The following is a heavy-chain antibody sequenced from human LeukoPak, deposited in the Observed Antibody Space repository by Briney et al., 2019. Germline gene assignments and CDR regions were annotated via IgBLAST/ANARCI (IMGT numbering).Heavy chain of an antibody. J-gene: IGHJ4*02. Sequence: GGSLRLSCAASGFTFGSYGMHWVRQAPGKGLEWVTFIRSDGSNKYYADSVKGRFTISRDNAKNSLYLQMNSLRAEDTAVYYCARDVYYGSGSPRLDYWGQGTLVTVSS. CDR1: GFTFGSYG. D-gene: IGHD3-10*01. CDR3: ARDVYYGSGSPRLDY. V-gene: IGHV3-30*02. CDR2: IRSDGSNK.